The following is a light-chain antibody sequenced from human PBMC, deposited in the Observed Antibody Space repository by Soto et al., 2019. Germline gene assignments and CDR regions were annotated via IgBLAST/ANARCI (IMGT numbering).Light chain of an antibody. Sequence: SVLTQPPSVSGAPGQRVTISCTGSGSNIGAGYDVHWYQHRPGTAPKLLVFGDSHRPSGVPDRFSGSKSGTSASLAITGLQAEDEGDYYCQSYDSTLDARYVFGTGTKVTVL. CDR2: GDS. CDR3: QSYDSTLDARYV. CDR1: GSNIGAGYD. J-gene: IGLJ1*01. V-gene: IGLV1-40*01.